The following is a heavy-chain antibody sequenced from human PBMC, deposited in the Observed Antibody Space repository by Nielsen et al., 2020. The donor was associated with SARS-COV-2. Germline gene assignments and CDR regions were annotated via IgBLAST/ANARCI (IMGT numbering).Heavy chain of an antibody. CDR3: ARCSLPGGSCTKGAFDI. J-gene: IGHJ3*02. V-gene: IGHV1-46*01. D-gene: IGHD2-15*01. CDR2: INPSGGST. Sequence: ASVKVSCKASGYTFTSYYMHWVRQAPGQGLEWMGIINPSGGSTSYAQKFQGRVTMTRDTSTSTVYMELSSLRSEDTAVYYCARCSLPGGSCTKGAFDIWGQGTMVTVSS. CDR1: GYTFTSYY.